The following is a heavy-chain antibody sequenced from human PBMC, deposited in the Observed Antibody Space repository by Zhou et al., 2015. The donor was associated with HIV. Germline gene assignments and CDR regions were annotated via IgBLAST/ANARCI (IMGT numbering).Heavy chain of an antibody. Sequence: QVQLVQSGSEVKKPGASVKVSCKASGGTFSSYAISWVRQAPGQGLEWMGGIIPIFGTANYAQKFQGRVTITADESTSTAYMELSSLRSEDTAVYYCARANSPLRFRGVYCSSTSCYEPNWFDPWGQGTLVTVSS. V-gene: IGHV1-69*01. D-gene: IGHD2-2*01. CDR2: IIPIFGTA. CDR3: ARANSPLRFRGVYCSSTSCYEPNWFDP. CDR1: GGTFSSYA. J-gene: IGHJ5*02.